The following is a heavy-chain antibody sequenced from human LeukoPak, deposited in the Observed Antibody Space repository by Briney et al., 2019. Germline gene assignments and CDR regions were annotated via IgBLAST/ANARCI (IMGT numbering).Heavy chain of an antibody. CDR2: ISWNSGSI. Sequence: PGRSLRLSCAASGFTFDDYAMHWVRQAPGKGLEWVSGISWNSGSIVYADSVKGRFAISRDNSKNTLYLQMNSLRAEDTAVYYCAKPVPRGEYYYGSGSAFDIWGQGTMVTVSS. J-gene: IGHJ3*02. CDR3: AKPVPRGEYYYGSGSAFDI. CDR1: GFTFDDYA. V-gene: IGHV3-9*01. D-gene: IGHD3-10*01.